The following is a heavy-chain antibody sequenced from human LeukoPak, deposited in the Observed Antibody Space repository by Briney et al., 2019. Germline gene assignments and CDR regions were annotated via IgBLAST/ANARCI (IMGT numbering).Heavy chain of an antibody. J-gene: IGHJ4*02. CDR1: GYTFTSYG. Sequence: GASVTVSFKASGYTFTSYGISWVRQAPGQGLEWMGWISAYNGNTNYAQKLQGRVTMTTDTSTSTAYMELRSLRSDDTAVYYSARDPYSSSWYVDDYWGQGTLVTVSS. CDR3: ARDPYSSSWYVDDY. D-gene: IGHD6-13*01. CDR2: ISAYNGNT. V-gene: IGHV1-18*01.